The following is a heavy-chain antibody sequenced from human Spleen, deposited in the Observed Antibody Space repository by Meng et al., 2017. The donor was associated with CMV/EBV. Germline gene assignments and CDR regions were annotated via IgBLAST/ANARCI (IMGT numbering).Heavy chain of an antibody. CDR1: GFTFSTYW. Sequence: GESLKISCAASGFTFSTYWMTWVRQAPGRGLEWVANINHDGNEKYYVDSVKGRFTISRDNAKNSLYLQMNNLRGEDTAVYYCARETQRYFDFWSGVGVLHYFDYWGQGTLVTVSS. D-gene: IGHD3-3*01. CDR2: INHDGNEK. V-gene: IGHV3-7*01. CDR3: ARETQRYFDFWSGVGVLHYFDY. J-gene: IGHJ4*02.